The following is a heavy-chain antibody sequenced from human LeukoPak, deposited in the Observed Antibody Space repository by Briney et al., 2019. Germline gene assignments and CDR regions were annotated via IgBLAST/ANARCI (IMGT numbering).Heavy chain of an antibody. Sequence: GGSLRLSCAASGFTFSSYSMNWVRQAPGKGLEWVSSISSSSSYIYYADSVKGRFTISRDNAKNSLYLQMNSLRAEDTAVYYCVRDQRGYYDSSGYHHFDYWGQGTLVTVSS. CDR1: GFTFSSYS. J-gene: IGHJ4*02. CDR2: ISSSSSYI. D-gene: IGHD3-22*01. CDR3: VRDQRGYYDSSGYHHFDY. V-gene: IGHV3-21*01.